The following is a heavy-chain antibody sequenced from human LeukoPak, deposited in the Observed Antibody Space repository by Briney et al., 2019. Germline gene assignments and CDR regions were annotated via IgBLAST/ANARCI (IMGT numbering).Heavy chain of an antibody. CDR2: INHSGST. J-gene: IGHJ4*02. V-gene: IGHV4-34*01. CDR3: ARQGGDYALLDY. Sequence: SETPSLTCAVYGGSFSGYYWSWIRQPPGKGLEWIGEINHSGSTNYNPSLKSRVTVSVDTSKNQFSPKPSSVTAADTAVYYCARQGGDYALLDYWGQGTLVTVSS. CDR1: GGSFSGYY. D-gene: IGHD4-17*01.